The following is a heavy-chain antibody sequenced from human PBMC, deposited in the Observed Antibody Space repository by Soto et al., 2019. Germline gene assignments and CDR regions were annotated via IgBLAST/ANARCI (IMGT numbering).Heavy chain of an antibody. Sequence: QVQLVQSGAEVKKPGASVKVSCKASGYTFTSYAMHWVRQAPGQRLEWMGWINAGNGNTKYSQKFQGRVTITRDTSASTAYMELSSLRSEDTAVYYCAREMITFGGVIAPSFYGYFDLWGRGTLVTVSS. CDR1: GYTFTSYA. D-gene: IGHD3-16*02. V-gene: IGHV1-3*01. CDR3: AREMITFGGVIAPSFYGYFDL. CDR2: INAGNGNT. J-gene: IGHJ2*01.